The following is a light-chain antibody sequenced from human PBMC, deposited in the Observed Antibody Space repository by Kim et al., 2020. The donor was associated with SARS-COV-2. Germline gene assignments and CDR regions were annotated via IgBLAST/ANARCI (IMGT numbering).Light chain of an antibody. Sequence: SASVGDRVTITGRASQRISTYLNWYQHKPGKAPKLLIYAASTLQSGVPSRFSGSGSGTDFTLTITGLQPEDSATYYCQQNYATPWTFGRGTTVEI. CDR3: QQNYATPWT. J-gene: IGKJ1*01. V-gene: IGKV1-39*01. CDR1: QRISTY. CDR2: AAS.